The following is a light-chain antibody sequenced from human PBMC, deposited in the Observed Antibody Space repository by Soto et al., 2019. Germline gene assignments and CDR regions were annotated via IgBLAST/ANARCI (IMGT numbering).Light chain of an antibody. CDR2: EVS. J-gene: IGLJ2*01. Sequence: QSALTQPASVSGSPGQSITISCTGTSSDVGKYNYVSWYQQHPAKAPKLMIFEVSNRPSGVSNRFSGSKSGNTGSLTISGLQAEDEAEYYCSSYTGSSINTVVFGGGTKVTVL. CDR3: SSYTGSSINTVV. V-gene: IGLV2-14*01. CDR1: SSDVGKYNY.